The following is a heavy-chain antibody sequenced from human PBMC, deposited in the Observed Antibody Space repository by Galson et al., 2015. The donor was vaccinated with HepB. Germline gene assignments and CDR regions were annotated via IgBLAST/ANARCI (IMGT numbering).Heavy chain of an antibody. D-gene: IGHD6-13*01. CDR2: IKQDGSEK. CDR1: GFTFSSYW. V-gene: IGHV3-7*01. CDR3: ARDKSWVAAADFDY. J-gene: IGHJ4*02. Sequence: SLRLSCAASGFTFSSYWMSWVRQAPGKGLEWVANIKQDGSEKYYVDSVKGRFTISRDNAKNSLYLQMNSLRAEDTAVYYCARDKSWVAAADFDYWGQGTLVTVSS.